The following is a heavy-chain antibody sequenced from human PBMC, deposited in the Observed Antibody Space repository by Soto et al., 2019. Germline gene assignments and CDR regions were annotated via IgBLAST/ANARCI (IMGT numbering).Heavy chain of an antibody. CDR3: AADPRFLEWFSPYYGMDV. Sequence: ASGKVSCKASGFTFTSSAVQWVRQARGQRLEWIGWIVVGSGNTNYAQKFQERVTITRDMSTSTAYMELSSLRSEDTAVYYCAADPRFLEWFSPYYGMDVWGQGTTVTVSS. V-gene: IGHV1-58*01. CDR1: GFTFTSSA. CDR2: IVVGSGNT. J-gene: IGHJ6*02. D-gene: IGHD3-3*01.